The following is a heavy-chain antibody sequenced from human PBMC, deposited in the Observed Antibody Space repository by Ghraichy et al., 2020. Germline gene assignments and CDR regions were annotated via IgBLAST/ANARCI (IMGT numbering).Heavy chain of an antibody. CDR1: GFSLSTSGMR. CDR3: ARIGSGWYYFDY. J-gene: IGHJ4*02. D-gene: IGHD6-19*01. CDR2: IDWDDDK. V-gene: IGHV2-70*04. Sequence: SGPTLVKPTQTLTLTCTFSGFSLSTSGMRVSWIRQPPGKALEWLARIDWDDDKFYSTSLKTRLTISKDTSKNQVVLTMTNMDPVDTATYYCARIGSGWYYFDYWGQGTLVTVSS.